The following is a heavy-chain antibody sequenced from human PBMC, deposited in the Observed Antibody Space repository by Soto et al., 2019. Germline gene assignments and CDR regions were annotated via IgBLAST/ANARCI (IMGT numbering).Heavy chain of an antibody. D-gene: IGHD6-19*01. J-gene: IGHJ5*02. Sequence: GASVKVSCKASGGTFSSYTISWVRQAPGQGLEWMGRIIPILGIANYAQKFQGRVTITADKSTSTAYMELSSLRSEDTAVYYCARQAPYSSDWYWFDPWGQGTLVTVSS. CDR3: ARQAPYSSDWYWFDP. CDR1: GGTFSSYT. V-gene: IGHV1-69*02. CDR2: IIPILGIA.